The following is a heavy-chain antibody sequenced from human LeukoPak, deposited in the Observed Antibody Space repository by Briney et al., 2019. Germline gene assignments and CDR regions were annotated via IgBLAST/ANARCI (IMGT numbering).Heavy chain of an antibody. CDR3: ARSGGLVFSVGYSGSSPGLLHY. V-gene: IGHV3-48*03. D-gene: IGHD1-26*01. Sequence: PGGSLRLSCAASGFTFSSYEMNWVRQAPGKGLEWVSYISSSGSTIYYADSVKGRFTISKDNAKNSLYLQMNSLRAEDTAVYYCARSGGLVFSVGYSGSSPGLLHYWGQGTLVTVSS. CDR2: ISSSGSTI. CDR1: GFTFSSYE. J-gene: IGHJ4*02.